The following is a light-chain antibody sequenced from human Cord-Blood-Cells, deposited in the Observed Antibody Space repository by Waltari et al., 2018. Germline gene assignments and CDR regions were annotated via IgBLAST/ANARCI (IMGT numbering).Light chain of an antibody. CDR2: EVS. CDR1: SSDVGGYKY. Sequence: QSALTQPHAASGSPGQPDTISCTGTSSDVGGYKYVSWYQQHPGQAPKLIIYEVSKLPSGVPDRFSVSKSGTTASLTVSGLQAEDEADYYCSSYAGSNNYVFGTWTKVTVL. J-gene: IGLJ1*01. CDR3: SSYAGSNNYV. V-gene: IGLV2-8*01.